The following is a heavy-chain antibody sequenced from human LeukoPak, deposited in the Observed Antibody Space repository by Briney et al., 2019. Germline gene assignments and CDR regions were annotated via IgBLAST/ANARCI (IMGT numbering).Heavy chain of an antibody. V-gene: IGHV4-30-4*01. CDR2: IYYSGST. CDR3: ARVWSVATGLDY. CDR1: GGSISSGDYY. Sequence: SETLFLTCTVSGGSISSGDYYWSWIRQPPGKGLEWIGYIYYSGSTYYNPSLKSRVTISVDTSKNQFSLKLSSVTAADTAVYYCARVWSVATGLDYWGQGTLVTVSS. J-gene: IGHJ4*02. D-gene: IGHD5-12*01.